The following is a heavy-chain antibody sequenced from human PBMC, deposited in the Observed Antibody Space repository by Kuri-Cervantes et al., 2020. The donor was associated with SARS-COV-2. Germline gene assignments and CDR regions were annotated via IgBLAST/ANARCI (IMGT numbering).Heavy chain of an antibody. CDR3: AKDTWIRAYYFDD. D-gene: IGHD5-12*01. V-gene: IGHV3-23*01. CDR2: ISGSGGST. J-gene: IGHJ4*02. Sequence: GESLKVSWAASGFTFSSYALSWVRQAPGKGLEWVSAISGSGGSTYYADSVKGRFTISRDNSKNTLYLHMNSLRAEDTAVYYCAKDTWIRAYYFDDWGQGTPVTVSS. CDR1: GFTFSSYA.